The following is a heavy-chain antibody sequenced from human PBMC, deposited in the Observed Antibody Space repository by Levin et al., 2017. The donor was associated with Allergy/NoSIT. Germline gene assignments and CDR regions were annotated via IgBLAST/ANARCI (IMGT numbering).Heavy chain of an antibody. D-gene: IGHD3-10*01. CDR2: IIPIFGTA. Sequence: ASVKVSCKASGGTFSSYAISWVRQAPGQGLEWMGGIIPIFGTANYAQKFQGRVTITADKSTSTAYMELSSLRSEDTAVYYCARVLVGITMVRGPLDVWGQGTTVTVSS. CDR1: GGTFSSYA. V-gene: IGHV1-69*06. CDR3: ARVLVGITMVRGPLDV. J-gene: IGHJ6*02.